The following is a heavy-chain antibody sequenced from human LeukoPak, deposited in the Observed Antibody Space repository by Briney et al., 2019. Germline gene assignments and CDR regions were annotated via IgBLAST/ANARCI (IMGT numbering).Heavy chain of an antibody. D-gene: IGHD1-1*01. J-gene: IGHJ4*02. CDR1: GFTFSSYA. CDR2: ISYDGSNK. V-gene: IGHV3-30-3*01. CDR3: AREGRYPLGFDY. Sequence: GSLRLSCAASGFTFSSYAMHWVRQAPGKGLEWVAVISYDGSNKYYADSVKGRFTISGDNSKNTLYLQMNSLRAEDTAVYYCAREGRYPLGFDYWGQGTLVTISS.